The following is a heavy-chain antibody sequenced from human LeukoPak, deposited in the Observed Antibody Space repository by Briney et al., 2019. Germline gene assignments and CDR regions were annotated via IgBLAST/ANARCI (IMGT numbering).Heavy chain of an antibody. J-gene: IGHJ5*02. D-gene: IGHD2-21*01. V-gene: IGHV4-34*01. CDR3: ARGLSVIPFDP. CDR1: GGSFSGYY. CDR2: INHSGST. Sequence: SETLSLTCAVYGGSFSGYYWSWIRQPPGKGLEWIGEINHSGSTNYNPSLKSRVTISVDTSKNQFSLKLSSVTAADTAVYYCARGLSVIPFDPWGQGTLVTVSS.